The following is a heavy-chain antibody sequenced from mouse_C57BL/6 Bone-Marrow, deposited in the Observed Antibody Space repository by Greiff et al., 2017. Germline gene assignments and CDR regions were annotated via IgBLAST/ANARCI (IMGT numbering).Heavy chain of an antibody. CDR2: IYPGDGST. D-gene: IGHD3-3*01. CDR3: SKDCDEGDAMDY. J-gene: IGHJ4*01. CDR1: GYTFTSYD. Sequence: VKLVESGPELVKPGASVKLSCKASGYTFTSYDINWVKQRPGQGLEWIGWIYPGDGSTKYNEKFKGKATLTVDTSSSTAYMELHSLTSEDSAVYFCSKDCDEGDAMDYWGQGTSVTVSS. V-gene: IGHV1-85*01.